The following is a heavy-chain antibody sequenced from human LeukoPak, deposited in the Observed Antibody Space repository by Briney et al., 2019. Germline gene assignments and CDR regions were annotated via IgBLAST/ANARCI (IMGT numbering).Heavy chain of an antibody. D-gene: IGHD2-2*02. CDR2: IRYDGSNK. J-gene: IGHJ4*02. V-gene: IGHV3-30*02. CDR1: GFTFSSYG. CDR3: ARSRYCSSTSCYTFDY. Sequence: GGSLRLSCAASGFTFSSYGMHWVRQAPGKGLEWVAFIRYDGSNKYYADSVKGRFTISRDNAKNSLYLQMNSLRAEDTAVYYCARSRYCSSTSCYTFDYWGQGTLDTVSS.